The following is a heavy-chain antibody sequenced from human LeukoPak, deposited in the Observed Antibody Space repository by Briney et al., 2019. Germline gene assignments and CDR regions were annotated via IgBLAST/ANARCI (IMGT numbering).Heavy chain of an antibody. CDR3: AKDRATLTLDYFYGMDV. V-gene: IGHV3-30*18. CDR1: GFTFSTYG. J-gene: IGHJ6*02. D-gene: IGHD2/OR15-2a*01. CDR2: ISYDGTNE. Sequence: GGSLRLSCAASGFTFSTYGIHWVRQAPGKGLEWVAVISYDGTNEHYADYVKGRFTISRDNSKNTLFLQMNSLRAEDTAVYFCAKDRATLTLDYFYGMDVWGQGTKVTVSS.